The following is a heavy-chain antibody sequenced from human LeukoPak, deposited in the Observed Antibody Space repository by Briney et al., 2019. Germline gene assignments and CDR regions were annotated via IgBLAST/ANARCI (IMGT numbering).Heavy chain of an antibody. D-gene: IGHD2-8*01. V-gene: IGHV1-18*01. Sequence: ASVKVSCKASGYTFTSHDISWVRQAPGQGLEWMGWISAYNGNTNYAQKLQGRVTMTTDTSTSTAYMELRSLRSDDTAVYYCARDVDIVLMVYALSYYYGMDVWGQGTTVTVSS. CDR3: ARDVDIVLMVYALSYYYGMDV. CDR2: ISAYNGNT. J-gene: IGHJ6*02. CDR1: GYTFTSHD.